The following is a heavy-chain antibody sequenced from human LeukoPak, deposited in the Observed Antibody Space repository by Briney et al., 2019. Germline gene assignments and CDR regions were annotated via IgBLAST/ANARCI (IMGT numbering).Heavy chain of an antibody. J-gene: IGHJ5*02. Sequence: SETLSLTCTVSGGSISSGSYYWSWIRQPAGKGLEWIGRIYTSGSTNYNPSLKSRVTISVDTSKNQFSLKLSSVTAADTAVYYCARDPLNQAIDPWGQGTLVTVSS. CDR3: ARDPLNQAIDP. V-gene: IGHV4-61*02. CDR2: IYTSGST. CDR1: GGSISSGSYY.